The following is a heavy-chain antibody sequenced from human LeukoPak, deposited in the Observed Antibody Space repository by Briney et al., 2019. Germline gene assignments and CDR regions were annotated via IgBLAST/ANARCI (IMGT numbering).Heavy chain of an antibody. D-gene: IGHD4-11*01. Sequence: GGSLRLSCAASGFTFSSYAMSWVRQAPGKGLEWVSGISGSGGSTYYAGSVKGRFTISRDNSKNTLYLQMDSLRAEDTAVYYCAKGLGKATVTPLGYWGQGTLVTVSS. CDR2: ISGSGGST. J-gene: IGHJ4*02. CDR3: AKGLGKATVTPLGY. V-gene: IGHV3-23*01. CDR1: GFTFSSYA.